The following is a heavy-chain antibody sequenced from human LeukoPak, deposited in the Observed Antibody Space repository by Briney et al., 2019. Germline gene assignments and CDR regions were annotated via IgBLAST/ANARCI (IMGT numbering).Heavy chain of an antibody. CDR1: GGSISSYY. D-gene: IGHD4-23*01. CDR2: IFYTGST. Sequence: SQTLSLTCTVSGGSISSYYWSWIRQPPGKGLEWIGYIFYTGSTNYNPSLKSRVTISVLTSKNRFSLKLSSVTAADTAVYYCATLTGGDDAFDIWGQGTMVTVSS. J-gene: IGHJ3*02. V-gene: IGHV4-59*01. CDR3: ATLTGGDDAFDI.